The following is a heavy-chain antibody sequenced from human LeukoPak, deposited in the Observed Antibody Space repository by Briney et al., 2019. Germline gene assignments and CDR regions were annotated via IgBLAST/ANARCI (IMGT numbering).Heavy chain of an antibody. CDR1: VYTFISYD. D-gene: IGHD3-3*02. CDR2: MNPNRGNT. V-gene: IGHV1-8*03. CDR3: ARVSHSFNWFDP. Sequence: ASVKVSCKASVYTFISYDINWVRQATGQGLEWMGWMNPNRGNTGYAQKFTGRVTLTRNTSISTAYMEMSSLRSEDTAVYYCARVSHSFNWFDPWGQGTLVTVSS. J-gene: IGHJ5*02.